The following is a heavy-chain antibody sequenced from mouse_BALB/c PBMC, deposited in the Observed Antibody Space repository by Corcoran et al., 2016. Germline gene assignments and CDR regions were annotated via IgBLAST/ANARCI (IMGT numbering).Heavy chain of an antibody. Sequence: QIQLVQSGPELKKPGETVKISCKASGYTFTNYGMNWVKQAPGKGLKRMGWINTYTGEPTYADDFKGRFAFSLETSASTAYLQINNLKNEDMATYFCARYYRYDEAMDYWGQGTSVTVSS. CDR3: ARYYRYDEAMDY. D-gene: IGHD2-14*01. CDR1: GYTFTNYG. V-gene: IGHV9-1*02. CDR2: INTYTGEP. J-gene: IGHJ4*01.